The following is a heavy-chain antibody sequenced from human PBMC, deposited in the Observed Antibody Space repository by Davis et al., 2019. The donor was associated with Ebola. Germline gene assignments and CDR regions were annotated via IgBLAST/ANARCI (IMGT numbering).Heavy chain of an antibody. J-gene: IGHJ5*02. Sequence: PGGSLRLSCAASGFSFSSHWMSWVRQAPGKGLEWVANIRQDGSEKHYVDSVKVRFTISRDHAKNSLYLQMNSLRAEDTAVYYCAREAVWRFDPWGQGNLVTVSS. CDR2: IRQDGSEK. V-gene: IGHV3-7*03. CDR1: GFSFSSHW. CDR3: AREAVWRFDP. D-gene: IGHD3-16*01.